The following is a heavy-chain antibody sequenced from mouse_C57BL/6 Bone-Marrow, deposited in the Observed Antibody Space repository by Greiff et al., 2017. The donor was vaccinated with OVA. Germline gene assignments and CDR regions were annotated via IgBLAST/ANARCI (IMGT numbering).Heavy chain of an antibody. D-gene: IGHD2-1*01. CDR2: IHPNSGST. J-gene: IGHJ4*01. Sequence: QVQLKQPGAELVKPGASVKLSCKASGYTFTSYWMHWVKQRPGQGLEWIGMIHPNSGSTNYNEKFKSKATLTVDKSSSTAYMQLSSLTSEDSAVYYCARSGIYYGKGDYWGQGTSVTVSS. CDR1: GYTFTSYW. V-gene: IGHV1-64*01. CDR3: ARSGIYYGKGDY.